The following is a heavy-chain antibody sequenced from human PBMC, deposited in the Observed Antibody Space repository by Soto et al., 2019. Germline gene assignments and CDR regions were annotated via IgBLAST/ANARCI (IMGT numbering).Heavy chain of an antibody. J-gene: IGHJ4*02. Sequence: SETLSLTCTVSGGSISSDDYYWNWIRQRPGKGLEWIGNIYYRGNTNYNPSLKSRIIMSMDMSENQFSLKLTSVTAADTAVYYCANRGTYSTFDCWGQGALVTVSS. V-gene: IGHV4-31*03. D-gene: IGHD1-26*01. CDR2: IYYRGNT. CDR3: ANRGTYSTFDC. CDR1: GGSISSDDYY.